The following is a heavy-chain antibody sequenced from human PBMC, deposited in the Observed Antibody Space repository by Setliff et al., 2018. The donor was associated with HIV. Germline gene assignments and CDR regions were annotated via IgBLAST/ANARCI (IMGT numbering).Heavy chain of an antibody. J-gene: IGHJ4*01. Sequence: TLSLTCTVSGSSISSGGYYWSWVRQHPGKGLEYSGYTYYSGSTYYNPSLKSRIIISEDTWKNQFSLKLSSVPAADTAVYFCARGGYNNSGYPFDSWGQGTLVTVSS. CDR1: GSSISSGGYY. V-gene: IGHV4-31*03. D-gene: IGHD3-22*01. CDR2: TYYSGST. CDR3: ARGGYNNSGYPFDS.